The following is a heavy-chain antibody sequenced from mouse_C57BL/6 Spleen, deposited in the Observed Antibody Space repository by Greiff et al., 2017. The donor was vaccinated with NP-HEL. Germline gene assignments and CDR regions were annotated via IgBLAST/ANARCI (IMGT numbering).Heavy chain of an antibody. Sequence: SGGGLVKPGGSLKLSCAASGFTFSDYGMHWVRQAPEKGLEWVAYISSGSSTIYYADTVKGRFTISRDNAKNTLFLQMTSLRSEDTAMYYCARRLPLGYWYFDVWGTGTTVTVSS. D-gene: IGHD5-5*01. CDR1: GFTFSDYG. CDR2: ISSGSSTI. V-gene: IGHV5-17*01. J-gene: IGHJ1*03. CDR3: ARRLPLGYWYFDV.